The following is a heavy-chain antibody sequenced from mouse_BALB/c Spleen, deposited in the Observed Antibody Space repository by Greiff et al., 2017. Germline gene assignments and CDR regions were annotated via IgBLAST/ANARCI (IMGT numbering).Heavy chain of an antibody. CDR3: ARFGTTATDWYFDV. V-gene: IGHV1S137*01. Sequence: QVQLKQSGAELVRPGVSVKISCKGSGYTFNDYAMHWVKQSHAKSLEWIGVISTYYGDASYNQKFKGKATMTVDKSSSTAYMELARLTSEDSAIYYCARFGTTATDWYFDVWGAGTTVTVSS. D-gene: IGHD1-2*01. CDR2: ISTYYGDA. CDR1: GYTFNDYA. J-gene: IGHJ1*01.